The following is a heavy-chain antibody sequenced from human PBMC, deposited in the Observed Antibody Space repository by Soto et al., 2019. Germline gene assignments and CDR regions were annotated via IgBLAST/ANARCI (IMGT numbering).Heavy chain of an antibody. D-gene: IGHD3-3*01. CDR2: IRGKANSYAT. Sequence: GGSLRLSCAASGFTFSGSAMHWVRQASGKGLEWVGRIRGKANSYATAYAASVKGRFTISRDDSKNTAYLQMNSLKTEDTAVYYCTSTIFGSLTDAFDIWGQGTMVTVSS. CDR3: TSTIFGSLTDAFDI. J-gene: IGHJ3*02. CDR1: GFTFSGSA. V-gene: IGHV3-73*01.